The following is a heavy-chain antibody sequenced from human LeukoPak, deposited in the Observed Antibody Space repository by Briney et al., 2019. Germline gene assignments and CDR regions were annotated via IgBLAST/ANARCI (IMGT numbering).Heavy chain of an antibody. V-gene: IGHV3-23*01. CDR3: ASGAVAEVQH. CDR2: ISGSGGST. D-gene: IGHD6-19*01. J-gene: IGHJ1*01. CDR1: GFTFSSYA. Sequence: GGSLRLSCAPSGFTFSSYAMSWVRQAPGNGLEWVSAISGSGGSTYYADSVKGRFTSSRDNANNSLYLQMNSLRAEDTAVYYCASGAVAEVQHWGQGTLVTVSS.